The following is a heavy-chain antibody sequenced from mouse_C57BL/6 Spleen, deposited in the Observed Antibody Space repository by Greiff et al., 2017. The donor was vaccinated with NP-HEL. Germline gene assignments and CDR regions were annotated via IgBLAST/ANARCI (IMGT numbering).Heavy chain of an antibody. V-gene: IGHV1-72*01. J-gene: IGHJ1*03. CDR2: IDPNSGGT. CDR3: ARGGSTMVTTYWYFDV. D-gene: IGHD2-2*01. Sequence: QVQLQQPGAELVKPGASVKLSCKASGYTFTSYWMHWVKQRPGRGLVWIGRIDPNSGGTKYNEKFKSKATLTVDKPSSTAYMQLSSLTSEDSAVYYCARGGSTMVTTYWYFDVWGTGTTVTVSS. CDR1: GYTFTSYW.